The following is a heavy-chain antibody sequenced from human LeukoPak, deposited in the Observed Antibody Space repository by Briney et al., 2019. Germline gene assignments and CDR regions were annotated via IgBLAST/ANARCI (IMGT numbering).Heavy chain of an antibody. CDR1: GFTFSSYG. J-gene: IGHJ4*02. CDR3: ARGGQLPYFDY. CDR2: ISYDGSNK. D-gene: IGHD1-26*01. Sequence: GGSLRLSCAASGFTFSSYGMHWVRQAPGKELEGVAVISYDGSNKYYADSVKGRFTISRDNSKNTLYLQMNSLRAEDTAVYYCARGGQLPYFDYWGQGTLVTVSS. V-gene: IGHV3-30*03.